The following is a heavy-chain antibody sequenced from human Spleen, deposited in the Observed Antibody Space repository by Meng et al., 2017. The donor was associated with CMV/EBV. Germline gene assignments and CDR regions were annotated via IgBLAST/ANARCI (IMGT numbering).Heavy chain of an antibody. Sequence: AYGFTFSSYRMNWVRQAPGKWLEWVSSISSSSSYIYYADSVKGRFTISRDNAKNSLYLQMNSLRAEDTAVYYCAREIPAAKLNWFDPWGQGTLVTVSS. V-gene: IGHV3-21*01. CDR2: ISSSSSYI. J-gene: IGHJ5*02. CDR3: AREIPAAKLNWFDP. D-gene: IGHD2-2*01. CDR1: GFTFSSYR.